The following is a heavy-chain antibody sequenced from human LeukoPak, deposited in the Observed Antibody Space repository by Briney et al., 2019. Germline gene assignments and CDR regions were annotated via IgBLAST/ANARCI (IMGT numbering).Heavy chain of an antibody. CDR1: GFPFSSYS. D-gene: IGHD3-16*01. V-gene: IGHV3-48*04. Sequence: GGSLSLSCAASGFPFSSYSINWVRQAPGKGLEWVSYISSTSSAIYYANSVKGRFTISRDNAKNSLYLQMNSLRAEDTAVYYCARVIGSYGDSAYWGQGTLVTVSS. CDR3: ARVIGSYGDSAY. CDR2: ISSTSSAI. J-gene: IGHJ4*02.